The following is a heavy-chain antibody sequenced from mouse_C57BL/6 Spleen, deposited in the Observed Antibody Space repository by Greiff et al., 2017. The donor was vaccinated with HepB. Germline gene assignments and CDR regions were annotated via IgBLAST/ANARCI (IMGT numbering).Heavy chain of an antibody. D-gene: IGHD1-1*01. CDR3: ARRYGSSYDAMDY. CDR1: GYTFTSYW. V-gene: IGHV1-72*01. Sequence: VQLQQPGAELVKPGASVKLSCKASGYTFTSYWMHWVKQRPGRGLEWIGRIDPNSGGTKYNEKFKSKATLTVDKPSSTAYMQLSSLTSGDSAVYYCARRYGSSYDAMDYWGQGTSVTVSS. J-gene: IGHJ4*01. CDR2: IDPNSGGT.